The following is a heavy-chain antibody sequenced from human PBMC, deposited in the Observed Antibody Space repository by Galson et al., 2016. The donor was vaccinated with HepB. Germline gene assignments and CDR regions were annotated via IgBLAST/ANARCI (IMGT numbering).Heavy chain of an antibody. CDR2: INQDGSEK. V-gene: IGHV3-7*03. CDR1: GFTFSSYW. D-gene: IGHD6-19*01. Sequence: SLRLSCAASGFTFSSYWMSWVRQAPGKGLEWVANINQDGSEKNYVDSVKGRFTISRDNAKNSLYVQMNNLRAEDTAVYYCARDCSGRWFSPNFHYYGMDVWGQGTTVTVSS. J-gene: IGHJ6*02. CDR3: ARDCSGRWFSPNFHYYGMDV.